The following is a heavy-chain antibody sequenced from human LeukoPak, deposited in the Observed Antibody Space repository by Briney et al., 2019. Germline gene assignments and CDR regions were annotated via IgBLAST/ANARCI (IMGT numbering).Heavy chain of an antibody. CDR1: GGSISGYY. CDR2: IYYSGST. D-gene: IGHD3-16*01. V-gene: IGHV4-59*08. Sequence: SETLSLTCTVSGGSISGYYWSWIRQPPGKGLEWIGFIYYSGSTNYNPSLKSRVTISVDMPKNQFSLKLSAVTAADTAVYYCARHLGLGVLYNWFDPWGQGTLVTVSS. J-gene: IGHJ5*02. CDR3: ARHLGLGVLYNWFDP.